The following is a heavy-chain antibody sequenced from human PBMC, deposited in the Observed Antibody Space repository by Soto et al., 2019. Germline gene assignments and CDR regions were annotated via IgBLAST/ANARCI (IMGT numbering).Heavy chain of an antibody. CDR3: AIGDSFDY. D-gene: IGHD2-21*02. V-gene: IGHV3-7*03. Sequence: EVELVESGGGLFQPGGSLRLSCAASGFTFSDQWMSWFRQIPGKGLQWVANIKQDGSERYYVDSVKGRFTISRDNARNSLYLQMTSLRVEDTAVYYCAIGDSFDYWGQGTLVTVSS. J-gene: IGHJ4*02. CDR2: IKQDGSER. CDR1: GFTFSDQW.